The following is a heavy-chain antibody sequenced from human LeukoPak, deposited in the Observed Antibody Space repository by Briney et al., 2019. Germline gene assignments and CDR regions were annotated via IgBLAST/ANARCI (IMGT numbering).Heavy chain of an antibody. J-gene: IGHJ4*02. CDR1: GFTFDDYG. D-gene: IGHD3-16*02. V-gene: IGHV3-20*04. CDR3: ARVTATTQYDYVWGSYRQHVFDY. CDR2: INWNGGRT. Sequence: GGSLRLSCAVSGFTFDDYGMSWVRQAPGKGLEWVSGINWNGGRTGYADSVKGRFTIARDNAKKALYLQMNSLRAEDTALYYCARVTATTQYDYVWGSYRQHVFDYWGQGTLVTVSS.